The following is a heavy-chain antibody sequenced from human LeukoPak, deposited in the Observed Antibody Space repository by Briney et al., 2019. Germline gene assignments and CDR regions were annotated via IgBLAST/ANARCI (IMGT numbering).Heavy chain of an antibody. CDR1: GGSISSGNYY. V-gene: IGHV4-61*02. J-gene: IGHJ6*03. CDR2: FHTSGST. D-gene: IGHD2-2*01. CDR3: AKERGSAYAGYYYYYYMDV. Sequence: PSETLSLTCTVSGGSISSGNYYWNWIRQPAGKGLEWIGRFHTSGSTKYNPSLKSRVTISVDTSKNQFSLKLSSVTAADTAAYYCAKERGSAYAGYYYYYYMDVWGKGTTVTVSS.